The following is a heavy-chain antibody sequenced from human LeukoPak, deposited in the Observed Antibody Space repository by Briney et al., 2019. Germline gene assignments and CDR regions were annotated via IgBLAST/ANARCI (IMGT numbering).Heavy chain of an antibody. CDR1: GFTFSSYG. CDR2: IRYDGSNK. Sequence: GGSLRLSCAASGFTFSSYGMHWVRQAPGKGLEWAAFIRYDGSNKYYADSVKGRFTISRDNSKNTLYLQMDSLRADDTAVYYCATAGNYRFDYWGQGTLVTVSS. V-gene: IGHV3-30*02. D-gene: IGHD1-7*01. J-gene: IGHJ4*02. CDR3: ATAGNYRFDY.